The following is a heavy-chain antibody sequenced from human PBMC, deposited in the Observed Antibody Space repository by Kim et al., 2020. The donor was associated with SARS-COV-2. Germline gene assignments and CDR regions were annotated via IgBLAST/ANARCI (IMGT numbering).Heavy chain of an antibody. CDR2: ISGSGVST. D-gene: IGHD4-4*01. CDR1: GFSFSNYS. Sequence: GGSLRLSCATSGFSFSNYSINWVRQAPGKGLEWVSAISGSGVSTYYAYSVKGRFTFSRDNYNNTMYLEMDSLRAEDTAIYYCSKDQRRHHKVIDSWGQGT. J-gene: IGHJ5*01. V-gene: IGHV3-23*01. CDR3: SKDQRRHHKVIDS.